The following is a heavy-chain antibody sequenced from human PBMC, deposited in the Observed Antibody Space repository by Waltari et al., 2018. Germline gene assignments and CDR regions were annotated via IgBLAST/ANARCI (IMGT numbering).Heavy chain of an antibody. Sequence: QVQLLESGPGLVKSSETLSLSCDVSGYAVNSGFYGGWIRQATGAGLEWVASVYHYGTTFSSPSLKSRLSVSMDTSKNQISLTLESVTAADTAVYYCSRQVLGYCTSAACRRLESWGQGTLVTVSS. CDR1: GYAVNSGFY. CDR3: SRQVLGYCTSAACRRLES. D-gene: IGHD2-2*03. V-gene: IGHV4-38-2*01. CDR2: VYHYGTT. J-gene: IGHJ4*02.